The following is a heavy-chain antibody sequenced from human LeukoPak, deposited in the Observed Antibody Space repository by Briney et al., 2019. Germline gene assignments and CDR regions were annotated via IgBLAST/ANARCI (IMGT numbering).Heavy chain of an antibody. CDR3: ARVPGQSRYYDSSGYYPTSGSSEYYFDY. V-gene: IGHV1-18*01. CDR1: GYTFTSYG. J-gene: IGHJ4*02. D-gene: IGHD3-22*01. Sequence: ASVKVSCKASGYTFTSYGISWVRQAPGQGLEWMGWISAYNGNTNYAQKLQGRVTMTTDTSTSTAYMELRSLRSDDTAVYYCARVPGQSRYYDSSGYYPTSGSSEYYFDYWGQGTLVTVSS. CDR2: ISAYNGNT.